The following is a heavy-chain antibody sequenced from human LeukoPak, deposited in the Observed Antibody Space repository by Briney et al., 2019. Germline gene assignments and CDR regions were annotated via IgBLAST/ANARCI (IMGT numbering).Heavy chain of an antibody. CDR3: ARDGRQDSSGYYYIY. CDR1: GLTFSSYS. V-gene: IGHV3-21*01. J-gene: IGHJ4*02. Sequence: PGGSLRLSCAGPGLTFSSYSMSWVRQAPGKGLEWGSSISSSSSYIYYADSVKDRFSISRDNAKNSLYLQMNSLRTEDTAVYYCARDGRQDSSGYYYIYWGQGTLVTVSS. D-gene: IGHD3-22*01. CDR2: ISSSSSYI.